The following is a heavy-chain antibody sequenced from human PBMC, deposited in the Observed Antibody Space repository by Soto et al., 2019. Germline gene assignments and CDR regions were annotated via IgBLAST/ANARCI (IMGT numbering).Heavy chain of an antibody. CDR3: ARDRGHYYGSGSYSPG. V-gene: IGHV3-30-3*01. J-gene: IGHJ4*02. D-gene: IGHD3-10*01. Sequence: QVQLVESGGGVVQPGRSLRLSCAASGFTFSSYAMHWVRQAPGKGLEWVAVISYDGSNKYYADSVKGRFTISRDNSKNTLYLQMNSLRAEDTAVYYCARDRGHYYGSGSYSPGWGQGTLVTVSS. CDR2: ISYDGSNK. CDR1: GFTFSSYA.